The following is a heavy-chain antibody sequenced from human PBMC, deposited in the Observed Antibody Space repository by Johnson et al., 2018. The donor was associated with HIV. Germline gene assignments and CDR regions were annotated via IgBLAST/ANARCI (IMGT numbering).Heavy chain of an antibody. V-gene: IGHV3-30*02. D-gene: IGHD6-13*01. CDR3: ARVGSSWGRDAFDI. CDR2: IRYDGSNK. J-gene: IGHJ3*02. Sequence: VQLVESGGGVVQPGGSLRLSCAASGFTFSSYGMHWVRQAPGKGLEWVAFIRYDGSNKYYAASVKGRFTISRANSKNTLYLQMNSLRAEETAVYYCARVGSSWGRDAFDIWGQGTMVTVSS. CDR1: GFTFSSYG.